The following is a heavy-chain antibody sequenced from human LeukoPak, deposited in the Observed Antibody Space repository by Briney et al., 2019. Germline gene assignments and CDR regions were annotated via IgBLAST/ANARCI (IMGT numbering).Heavy chain of an antibody. V-gene: IGHV1-8*03. CDR1: GYTFTNYD. Sequence: ASVKVSCKTSGYTFTNYDINWVRQAPGQGLEWVGWMNPKSGKTGYAQKFQGRVTIIRNTSISTAYMELSSLRSEDTAVYYCARDGGPSHGGLPAFDYWGQGTLVTVSS. CDR3: ARDGGPSHGGLPAFDY. CDR2: MNPKSGKT. J-gene: IGHJ4*02. D-gene: IGHD2-15*01.